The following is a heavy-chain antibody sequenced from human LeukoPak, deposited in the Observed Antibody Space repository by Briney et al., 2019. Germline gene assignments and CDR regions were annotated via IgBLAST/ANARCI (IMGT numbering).Heavy chain of an antibody. CDR1: GGSISTYY. Sequence: PSETLSLTCTVSGGSISTYYGNWIRQAPGKGLEWIGYIYYSGSTNYNPSLKSRVTMSVDTSRNQFSLKLSSVTAADTAVYYCARGSDWFDPWGQGTLVTVSS. J-gene: IGHJ5*02. CDR2: IYYSGST. V-gene: IGHV4-59*01. D-gene: IGHD3-10*01. CDR3: ARGSDWFDP.